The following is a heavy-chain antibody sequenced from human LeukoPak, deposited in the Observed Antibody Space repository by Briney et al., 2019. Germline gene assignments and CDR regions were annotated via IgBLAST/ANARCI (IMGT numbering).Heavy chain of an antibody. J-gene: IGHJ5*02. CDR2: LWYDGSNK. CDR3: AKGQYYDFWSGYRGTDWFDP. CDR1: GFTFSSYG. V-gene: IGHV3-33*06. D-gene: IGHD3-3*01. Sequence: GGSLRLSCAASGFTFSSYGMHWVRQAPGKGLEWVAVLWYDGSNKYYADSVKGRFTISRDNSKNTLYLQMNSLRAEDTAVYYCAKGQYYDFWSGYRGTDWFDPWGQGTLVTVSS.